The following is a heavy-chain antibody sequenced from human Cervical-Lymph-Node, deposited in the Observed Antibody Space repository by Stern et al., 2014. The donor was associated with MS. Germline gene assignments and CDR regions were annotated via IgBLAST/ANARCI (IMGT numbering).Heavy chain of an antibody. V-gene: IGHV2-5*02. D-gene: IGHD3-10*01. CDR2: IYWDDDR. Sequence: QVTLRESGPTLVKPTQTLTLTCSFSGFSLSTIGLGVGWMRQPPGKALEWLAIIYWDDDRRYNPSLKKRLTITRDSSKNQVVLTMTNMDPVDTATYHCVHTSLWFGVSFDYWGHGTLVSVSS. CDR1: GFSLSTIGLG. CDR3: VHTSLWFGVSFDY. J-gene: IGHJ4*01.